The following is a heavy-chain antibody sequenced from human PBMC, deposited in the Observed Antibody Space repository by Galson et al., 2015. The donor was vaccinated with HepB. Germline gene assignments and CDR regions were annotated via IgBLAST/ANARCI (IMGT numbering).Heavy chain of an antibody. V-gene: IGHV3-30*04. CDR2: ISYDGKNK. D-gene: IGHD2-2*01. CDR1: GFMFGFYA. Sequence: SLRLSCAASGFMFGFYAMHWVRQAPGKGLEWVSVISYDGKNKYYGDSVKARFTISRDISTNTLFLHIDSLRPADTAVYYCARSAYSTSWEKGSSDIWGQGTMVIVSS. J-gene: IGHJ3*02. CDR3: ARSAYSTSWEKGSSDI.